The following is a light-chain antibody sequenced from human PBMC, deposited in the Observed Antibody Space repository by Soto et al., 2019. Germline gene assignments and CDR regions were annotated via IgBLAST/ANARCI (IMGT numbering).Light chain of an antibody. CDR3: HSYDSTLSASI. Sequence: QSVLTQPPSVSGAPGQRVTISCTGSSSNIGAGYDVHWYHQLPGTAPKLLIFGNTNRPSGVPDRFSGSKSGTSASLAINGLQADDEANYYCHSYDSTLSASIFGGGPKLTVL. CDR1: SSNIGAGYD. V-gene: IGLV1-40*01. CDR2: GNT. J-gene: IGLJ2*01.